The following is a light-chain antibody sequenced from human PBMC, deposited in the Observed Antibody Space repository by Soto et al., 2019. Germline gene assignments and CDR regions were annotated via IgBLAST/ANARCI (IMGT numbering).Light chain of an antibody. CDR3: TSYTSSSTYV. CDR1: SSDIGGYSF. V-gene: IGLV2-14*01. Sequence: QSALTQPASVSGSPGQSITISCTGTSSDIGGYSFVSWYQQLPGKTPKLIIYDVSNRPSGVSNRLSGSKSGNTASLTISGLQAEDEADYYCTSYTSSSTYVFGTGTQLTVL. J-gene: IGLJ1*01. CDR2: DVS.